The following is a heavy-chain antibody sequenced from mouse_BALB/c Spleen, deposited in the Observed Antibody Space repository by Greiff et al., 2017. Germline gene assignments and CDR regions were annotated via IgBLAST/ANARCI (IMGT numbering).Heavy chain of an antibody. CDR1: GFNIKDYY. CDR2: IDPENGNT. CDR3: ARKRGSSYFDY. D-gene: IGHD1-1*01. Sequence: VQLQQSGAELVRPGALVKLSCKASGFNIKDYYMHWVKQRPEQGLEWIGWIDPENGNTIYDPKFQGKASITADTSSNTAYLQLSSLTSEDTAVYYCARKRGSSYFDYWGQGTTLTVSS. V-gene: IGHV14-1*02. J-gene: IGHJ2*01.